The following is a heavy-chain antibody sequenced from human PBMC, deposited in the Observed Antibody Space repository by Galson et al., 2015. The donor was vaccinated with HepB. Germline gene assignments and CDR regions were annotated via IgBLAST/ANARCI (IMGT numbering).Heavy chain of an antibody. D-gene: IGHD6-13*01. J-gene: IGHJ6*02. CDR1: GFTVGSNY. CDR3: ARDVGYSSSWSWGGMDV. V-gene: IGHV3-66*01. CDR2: IYSGGST. Sequence: LRLSCAASGFTVGSNYMSWVRQAPGKGLEWVSVIYSGGSTYYADSVKGRFTISRDNSKNTLYLQMNSLRAEDTAVYYCARDVGYSSSWSWGGMDVWGQGTTVTVS.